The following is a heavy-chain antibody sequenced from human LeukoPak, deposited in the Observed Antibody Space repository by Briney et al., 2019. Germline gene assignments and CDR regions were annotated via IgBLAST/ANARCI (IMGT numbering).Heavy chain of an antibody. V-gene: IGHV1-46*01. CDR2: INPSGGST. CDR1: GYTFTSYY. Sequence: ASVKVSCKASGYTFTSYYMHWARQAPGQGLEWMGIINPSGGSTSYAQKFQGRVTMTRDTSTSTVYMELSSLRSEDTAVYYCARDGEYGDPRYYFDYWGQGTLVTVSS. D-gene: IGHD4-17*01. CDR3: ARDGEYGDPRYYFDY. J-gene: IGHJ4*02.